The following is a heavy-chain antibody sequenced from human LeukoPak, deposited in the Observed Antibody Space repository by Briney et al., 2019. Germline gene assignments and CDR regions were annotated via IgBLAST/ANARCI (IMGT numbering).Heavy chain of an antibody. CDR3: ARGVVVTKTGGAFDI. CDR2: IYYSGST. D-gene: IGHD2-21*01. CDR1: GGSISSYY. Sequence: SETLSLTCTVSGGSISSYYWSWIRQPAGKGLEWIGSIYYSGSTYYNPSLKSRVTISVDTSKNQFSLKLSSVTAADTAVYYCARGVVVTKTGGAFDIWGQGTMVTVSS. J-gene: IGHJ3*02. V-gene: IGHV4-59*05.